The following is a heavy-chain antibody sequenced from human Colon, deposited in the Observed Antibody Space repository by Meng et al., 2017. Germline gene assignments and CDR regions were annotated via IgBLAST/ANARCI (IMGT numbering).Heavy chain of an antibody. CDR2: TYQNGRP. Sequence: QGPLKESGPGLVKPSGPPSLSCTVSGGSITSSGWWSWVRQAPGKGLEWIGETYQNGRPNYNPSLKSRVTISVDKSKNQFSLNMTSVTAADTAVYYCAREVVVAGTRNWLDPWGQGILVTVFS. J-gene: IGHJ5*02. CDR3: AREVVVAGTRNWLDP. V-gene: IGHV4-4*02. CDR1: GGSITSSGW. D-gene: IGHD6-19*01.